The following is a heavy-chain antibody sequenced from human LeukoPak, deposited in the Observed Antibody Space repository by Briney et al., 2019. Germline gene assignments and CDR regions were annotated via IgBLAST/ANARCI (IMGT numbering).Heavy chain of an antibody. CDR3: ATTQPLESTVTSYYYYYYYMDV. J-gene: IGHJ6*03. V-gene: IGHV1-2*02. CDR1: GYTFTGYY. D-gene: IGHD4-17*01. CDR2: INPNSGGT. Sequence: ASVKVSCKASGYTFTGYYIHWVRQAPGQGLEWMGWINPNSGGTNYAQKFQGRVTMTRDTSISTAYMELSRLRSDDTAVYYCATTQPLESTVTSYYYYYYYMDVWGKGTTVTISS.